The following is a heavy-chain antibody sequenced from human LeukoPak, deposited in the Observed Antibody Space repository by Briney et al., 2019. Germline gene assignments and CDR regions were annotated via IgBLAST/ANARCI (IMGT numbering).Heavy chain of an antibody. CDR1: GFTFDDYA. Sequence: PGGSLRLSCAASGFTFDDYAMHWVRQAPGKGLEWVSGISWNSGSIGYADSVKGRFTISRDNAKNSLYLQMNSLRAEDTAVYYCARASGLELYYYYYYMDVWGKGTTVTVSS. V-gene: IGHV3-9*01. CDR3: ARASGLELYYYYYYMDV. CDR2: ISWNSGSI. J-gene: IGHJ6*03. D-gene: IGHD6-25*01.